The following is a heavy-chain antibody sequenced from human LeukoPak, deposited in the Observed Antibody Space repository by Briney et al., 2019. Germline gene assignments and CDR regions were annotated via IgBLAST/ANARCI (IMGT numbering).Heavy chain of an antibody. V-gene: IGHV3-48*03. CDR1: GFTFSGYE. CDR2: ISSSGSTI. Sequence: GGSLRLACAASGFTFSGYEMNWVRQAPGKGLEWVSYISSSGSTIYYADSVKGRFTISGDNAKNSLYLQMNSLRAEDTALYYCARDYDILTGSPDAFDIWGQGTMVTVSS. CDR3: ARDYDILTGSPDAFDI. J-gene: IGHJ3*02. D-gene: IGHD3-9*01.